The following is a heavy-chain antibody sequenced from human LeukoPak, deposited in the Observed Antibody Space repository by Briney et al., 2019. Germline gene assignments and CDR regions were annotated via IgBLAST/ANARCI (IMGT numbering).Heavy chain of an antibody. CDR3: ARDGLYTHGYSYFDY. Sequence: GGSLRLSCAASGFTFSGSAMHWVRQASGKGLEWVGRIRSKANSYATAYAASVKGRFTISRDDSKNTAYLQMNSLKTEDTAVYYCARDGLYTHGYSYFDYWGQGTLVTVSS. J-gene: IGHJ4*02. CDR1: GFTFSGSA. V-gene: IGHV3-73*01. D-gene: IGHD5-18*01. CDR2: IRSKANSYAT.